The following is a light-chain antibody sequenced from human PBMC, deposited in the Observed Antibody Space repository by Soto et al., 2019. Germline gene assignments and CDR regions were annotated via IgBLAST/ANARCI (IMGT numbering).Light chain of an antibody. CDR3: QQYDSSPRT. CDR2: GAS. V-gene: IGKV3-20*01. Sequence: ENVLTQSPGTLSLSPGERATLSCRASQSVSSNFLAWYQQKPGQAPRLLIYGASNRATGIPDRFSGSGSGTDFTLTISRLEPEDFAVYYCQQYDSSPRTLGQGTTVDIK. J-gene: IGKJ1*01. CDR1: QSVSSNF.